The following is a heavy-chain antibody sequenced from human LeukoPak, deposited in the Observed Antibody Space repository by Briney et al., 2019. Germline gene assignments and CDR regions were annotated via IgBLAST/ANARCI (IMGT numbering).Heavy chain of an antibody. V-gene: IGHV3-23*01. D-gene: IGHD6-19*01. CDR2: ISGGGGTT. CDR3: AKATEQWLVPSFDS. Sequence: GGSLTLSCAASGFTFRSYAMSWVRQAPGKGLEWNSAISGGGGTTYYADSVKGRFTISTDNSKNTLYLQMSSLGAEDTAVYYCAKATEQWLVPSFDSWGQGALVSVSS. J-gene: IGHJ4*02. CDR1: GFTFRSYA.